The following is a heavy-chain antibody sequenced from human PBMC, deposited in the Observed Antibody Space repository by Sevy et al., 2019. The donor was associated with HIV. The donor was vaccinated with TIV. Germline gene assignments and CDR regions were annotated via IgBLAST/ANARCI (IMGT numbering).Heavy chain of an antibody. CDR2: IWYDGSNK. CDR1: GFTYNGYG. Sequence: GGSLRLSCAAFGFTYNGYGMHWVRQAPGKGLEWVAVIWYDGSNKVYADSVKGRFTISRDNSKNTLYLQMNNLRAEDTAVYYCARESIAVAGIGYYFHYWGQGTLVTVSS. V-gene: IGHV3-33*01. CDR3: ARESIAVAGIGYYFHY. J-gene: IGHJ4*02. D-gene: IGHD6-19*01.